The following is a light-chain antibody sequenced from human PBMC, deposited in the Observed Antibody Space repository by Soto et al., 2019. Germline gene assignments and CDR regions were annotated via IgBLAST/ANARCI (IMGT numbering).Light chain of an antibody. CDR3: QSLFT. CDR2: DVT. V-gene: IGKV3-11*01. Sequence: EIVMTQSPATLSVSPGERATLSCRASQSVSNYLAWYQQKPGQAPRLLIYDVTNRATGIPARFSGSGSGTDFTLTISSLEPEDFAVYYCQSLFTFGPGTKVDIK. CDR1: QSVSNY. J-gene: IGKJ3*01.